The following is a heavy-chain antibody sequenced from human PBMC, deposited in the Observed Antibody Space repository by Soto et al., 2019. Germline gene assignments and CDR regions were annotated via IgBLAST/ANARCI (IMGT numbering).Heavy chain of an antibody. CDR2: IYYSGST. D-gene: IGHD3-9*01. Sequence: SETLSLTCTFSGCSISSYYWSWIRQPPGKGLEWIGYIYYSGSTNYNPSLKSRVTISVDTSKNQFSLKLSSVTAADTAVYYCARAPRNDILTGLVFDPWGQGTLVTVSS. V-gene: IGHV4-59*01. CDR3: ARAPRNDILTGLVFDP. CDR1: GCSISSYY. J-gene: IGHJ5*02.